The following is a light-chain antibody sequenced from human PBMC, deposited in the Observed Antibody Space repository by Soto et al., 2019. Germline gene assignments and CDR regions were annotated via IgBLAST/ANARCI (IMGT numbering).Light chain of an antibody. V-gene: IGKV4-1*01. CDR1: QSVLHSSHNEHY. CDR3: QQYYSTPYT. J-gene: IGKJ2*01. CDR2: WAS. Sequence: DIVMTQSPDSLAVSLGERATINCKSSQSVLHSSHNEHYLVWYQQKPGQPPKLLIYWASTRESGVPDRFSGSGSGTDFTLTISSLQAEDGAVYYCQQYYSTPYTFGQGTKLEIK.